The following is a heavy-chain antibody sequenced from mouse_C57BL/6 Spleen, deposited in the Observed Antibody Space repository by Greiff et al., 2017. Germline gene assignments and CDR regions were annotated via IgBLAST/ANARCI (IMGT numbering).Heavy chain of an antibody. CDR3: AREDGNSGYFDY. V-gene: IGHV1-55*01. CDR2: IYPGSGST. D-gene: IGHD2-1*01. CDR1: GYTFTSYW. J-gene: IGHJ2*01. Sequence: QVQLQQPGAELVKPGASVKMSCKASGYTFTSYWITWVKQRPGQGLEWIGDIYPGSGSTNYTEKFKSKATLTVDTSSSTAYMQLSSLTSEDSAVYYCAREDGNSGYFDYWGQGTTLTVSS.